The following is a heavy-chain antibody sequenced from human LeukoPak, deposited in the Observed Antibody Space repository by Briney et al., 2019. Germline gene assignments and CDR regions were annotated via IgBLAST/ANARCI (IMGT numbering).Heavy chain of an antibody. CDR1: GFTVSFNY. J-gene: IGHJ4*02. CDR3: TRGITAATYY. CDR2: IYRGGNT. V-gene: IGHV3-66*01. Sequence: GGSLRLPCAASGFTVSFNYMGWVRQAPGKGLEWVSVIYRGGNTDYADSVRGRFTLSTDNSKNKLYLQMNSLRAEDTAVYYCTRGITAATYYWGQGTLVTVSS. D-gene: IGHD6-13*01.